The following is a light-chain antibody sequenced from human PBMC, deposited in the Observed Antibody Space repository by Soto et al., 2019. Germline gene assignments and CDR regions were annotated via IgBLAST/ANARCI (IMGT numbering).Light chain of an antibody. CDR1: HSISSW. CDR3: QQYNSYSWT. CDR2: KAS. J-gene: IGKJ1*01. Sequence: DIQMTQSPSTLSASVGDRVTITCRASHSISSWLAWYQQKPGKAPKLLIYKASSLESGFPSRFSGSGSGTEFTLTISSLQPDDFSTYYCQQYNSYSWTFGLGTKV. V-gene: IGKV1-5*03.